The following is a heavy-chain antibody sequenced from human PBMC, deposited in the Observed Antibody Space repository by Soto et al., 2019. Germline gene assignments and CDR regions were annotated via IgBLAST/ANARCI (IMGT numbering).Heavy chain of an antibody. J-gene: IGHJ6*02. Sequence: PGESLKISCKGSGYSFTSYWIGWVRQMPGKGLEWMGIIYPGDSDTRYSPSFQGQVTISVDKSISTAYLQWSSLKASDTAIYYCASPYSIPDYYYGMDVWGQGTTVTVSS. V-gene: IGHV5-51*01. CDR2: IYPGDSDT. D-gene: IGHD6-13*01. CDR3: ASPYSIPDYYYGMDV. CDR1: GYSFTSYW.